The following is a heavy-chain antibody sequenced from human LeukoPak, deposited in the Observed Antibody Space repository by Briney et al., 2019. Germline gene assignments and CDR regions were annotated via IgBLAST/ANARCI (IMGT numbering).Heavy chain of an antibody. CDR1: RFTFSAYA. V-gene: IGHV3-23*01. CDR3: AKDLESVAATLDY. Sequence: GGSLRLSCAASRFTFSAYAMSWVRQAPGEGVESVSVISGSGGSAYYADSVNGRFTISRDNSKNALNLQRNSLTAEDTAVYYCAKDLESVAATLDYWGQGTLVTVSS. D-gene: IGHD6-19*01. J-gene: IGHJ4*02. CDR2: ISGSGGSA.